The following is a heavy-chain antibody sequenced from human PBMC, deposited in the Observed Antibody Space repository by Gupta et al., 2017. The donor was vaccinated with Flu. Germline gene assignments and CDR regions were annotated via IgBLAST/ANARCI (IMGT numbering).Heavy chain of an antibody. CDR2: IVPIFGTP. Sequence: SLVRQAPGQGLEWMGGIVPIFGTPDYAQKFQGRITITADASTSTAYMELSSLRSDDTATYYCARDLDSGSYYPHYYYGLDVWGQGTPVTVSS. V-gene: IGHV1-69*01. CDR3: ARDLDSGSYYPHYYYGLDV. J-gene: IGHJ6*02. D-gene: IGHD1-26*01.